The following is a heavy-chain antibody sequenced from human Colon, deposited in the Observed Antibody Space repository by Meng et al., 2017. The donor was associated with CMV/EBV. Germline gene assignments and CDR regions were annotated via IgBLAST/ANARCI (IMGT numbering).Heavy chain of an antibody. J-gene: IGHJ4*02. D-gene: IGHD6-19*01. CDR3: ARDLSQQWLVPIFDY. V-gene: IGHV3-30-3*01. Sequence: SGFTFSSYAMHWVSQAPGKGLGWVAVISYDGSNKYYADSVKGRFTISRDNSKNTLYLQMNSLRAEDTAVYYCARDLSQQWLVPIFDYWGQGTLVTVSS. CDR1: GFTFSSYA. CDR2: ISYDGSNK.